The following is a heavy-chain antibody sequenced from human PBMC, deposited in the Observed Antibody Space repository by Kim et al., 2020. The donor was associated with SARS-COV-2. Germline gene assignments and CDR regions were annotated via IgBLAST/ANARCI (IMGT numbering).Heavy chain of an antibody. D-gene: IGHD2-8*01. J-gene: IGHJ6*02. CDR2: HADGTT. CDR1: GFTVSSNQ. CDR3: ARGMLYLYGMDV. Sequence: GGSLRLSCAASGFTVSSNQMTWVRRAPGKGLEWVSIHADGTTFYADSVRGRFTISRDNSKDTLYLQMNNLRAEDTALYYCARGMLYLYGMDVWGQGTTVTVSS. V-gene: IGHV3-53*01.